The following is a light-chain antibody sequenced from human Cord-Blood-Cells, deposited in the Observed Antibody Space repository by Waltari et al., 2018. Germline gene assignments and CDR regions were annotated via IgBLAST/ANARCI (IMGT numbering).Light chain of an antibody. CDR1: SSDVGSYNL. CDR2: EVS. Sequence: QSALTQPASVSGSPGQSITISCTGTSSDVGSYNLVSWYQQHPGKAPKPMIYEVSKRPAGVSNRLSGSKSGNTASLTISGLQAEDEADYYCCSYAGSSTFVVFGGGTKLTVL. CDR3: CSYAGSSTFVV. V-gene: IGLV2-23*02. J-gene: IGLJ2*01.